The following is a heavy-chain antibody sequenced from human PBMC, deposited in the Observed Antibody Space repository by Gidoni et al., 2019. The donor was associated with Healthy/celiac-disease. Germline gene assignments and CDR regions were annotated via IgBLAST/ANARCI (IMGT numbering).Heavy chain of an antibody. CDR1: GGSISSSSHY. D-gene: IGHD3-10*01. J-gene: IGHJ5*02. Sequence: SGGSISSSSHYWGWIRQSPGKGLEWIGSAYFSGSTYYNPSLQSRVSISLNTSKNQFSLDLRSVTAADTAVYFCLRPGSMLAFNWFDPWGQGTLVTVSP. V-gene: IGHV4-39*01. CDR3: LRPGSMLAFNWFDP. CDR2: AYFSGST.